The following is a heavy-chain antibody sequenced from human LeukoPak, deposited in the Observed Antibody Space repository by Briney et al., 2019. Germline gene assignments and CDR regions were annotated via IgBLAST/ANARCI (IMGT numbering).Heavy chain of an antibody. CDR2: IYYSGST. V-gene: IGHV4-39*01. J-gene: IGHJ4*02. CDR3: ARLGATGHY. Sequence: SETLSLTCTVSGGSISSSSYYWGWLRQPPGKGREWIGSIYYSGSTYYNPSLKSRVTISVDTSKNQFSLKLSSVTAADTAVYYCARLGATGHYWGQGTLVTVSS. CDR1: GGSISSSSYY. D-gene: IGHD1-26*01.